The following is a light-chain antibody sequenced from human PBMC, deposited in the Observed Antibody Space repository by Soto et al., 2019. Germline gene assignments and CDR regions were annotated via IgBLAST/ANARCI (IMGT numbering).Light chain of an antibody. CDR1: SGHSSYA. V-gene: IGLV4-69*01. CDR3: QTWGTGWV. Sequence: QSVLTQSPSASASLGASVKLTCTRSSGHSSYAIAWHQQQPEKGPRYLMKLNSDGSHTEGDGIPDRFSGSSSGAERYLTISSLQSEDDADYYCQTWGTGWVFGGGTKLTVL. J-gene: IGLJ3*02. CDR2: LNSDGSH.